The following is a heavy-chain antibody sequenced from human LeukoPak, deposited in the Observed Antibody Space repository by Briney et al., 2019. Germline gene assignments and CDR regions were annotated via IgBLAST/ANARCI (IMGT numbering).Heavy chain of an antibody. CDR3: AKVKAIFGVVIATIRYYFDY. CDR1: GFSFSNYG. J-gene: IGHJ4*02. CDR2: IRYDGSNK. V-gene: IGHV3-30*02. D-gene: IGHD3-3*01. Sequence: GGSLRLSCAASGFSFSNYGMHWVRQAPGKGLEWVAFIRYDGSNKYYADSVKGRFTISRDNSKNTLYLQMNSLRAEDTAVYYCAKVKAIFGVVIATIRYYFDYWGQGTLVTVSS.